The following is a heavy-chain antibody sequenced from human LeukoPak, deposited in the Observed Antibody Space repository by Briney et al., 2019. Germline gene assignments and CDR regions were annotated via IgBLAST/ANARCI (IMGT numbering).Heavy chain of an antibody. CDR1: GGTFSSYA. J-gene: IGHJ6*02. D-gene: IGHD3-22*01. V-gene: IGHV1-69*04. Sequence: GASVKVSCKASGGTFSSYAISWVRQAPGQGLEWMGRIIPILGIANYAQKFQGRVTITADKSTSTAYMELSSLRSEDTAVYYCAREHDSSGYYSRDYYYYGMDVWGQGTTVTVSS. CDR2: IIPILGIA. CDR3: AREHDSSGYYSRDYYYYGMDV.